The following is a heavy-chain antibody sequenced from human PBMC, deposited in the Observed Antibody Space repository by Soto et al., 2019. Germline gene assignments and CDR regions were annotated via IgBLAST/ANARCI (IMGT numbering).Heavy chain of an antibody. V-gene: IGHV3-7*01. CDR2: IKQDGNEK. D-gene: IGHD2-2*01. CDR3: ARAVREYCSSTSCFGPGD. CDR1: GFTFSNYW. Sequence: EVYLVESGGGLVQPGGSLRLSCAASGFTFSNYWMSWVRQAPGKGLEWVANIKQDGNEKYYVDSVKGRFTISRDNAKNSLYLQMNSLRAEDTAVYYCARAVREYCSSTSCFGPGDWGQGTLVTVSS. J-gene: IGHJ4*02.